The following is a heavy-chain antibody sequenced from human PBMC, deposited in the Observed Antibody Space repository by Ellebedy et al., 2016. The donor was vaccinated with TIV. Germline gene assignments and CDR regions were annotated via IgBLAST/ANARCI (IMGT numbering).Heavy chain of an antibody. CDR2: IKRTTDGGTT. J-gene: IGHJ4*02. Sequence: PGGSLRLSCAASGFTFSNAWMNWVRRAPGKGLEWVGRIKRTTDGGTTDFAAPVKGRFSISRDDSKNTLYLQMNSLKTDDTAGYYCAAQDLESKVYSNGSRFDYWGQGSLVTVSS. V-gene: IGHV3-15*01. CDR3: AAQDLESKVYSNGSRFDY. CDR1: GFTFSNAW. D-gene: IGHD6-19*01.